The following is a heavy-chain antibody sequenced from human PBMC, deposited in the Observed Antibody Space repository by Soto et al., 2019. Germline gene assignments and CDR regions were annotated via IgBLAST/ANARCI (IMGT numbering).Heavy chain of an antibody. D-gene: IGHD4-17*01. CDR3: AEDAISGDGIWLMDS. CDR1: GFTFRNYA. CDR2: LLRSGSSA. V-gene: IGHV3-23*01. J-gene: IGHJ5*02. Sequence: GGSLRLSCAASGFTFRNYAMTWARQAPGKGLEWVSSLLRSGSSAYYADSVRGRFSISSDTSANSLYLQMDNLRAEDTAIYYCAEDAISGDGIWLMDSWGQGTVVTVSS.